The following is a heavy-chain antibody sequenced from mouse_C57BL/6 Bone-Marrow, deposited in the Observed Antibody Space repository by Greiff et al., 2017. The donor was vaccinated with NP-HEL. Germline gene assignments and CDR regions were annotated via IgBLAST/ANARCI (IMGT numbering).Heavy chain of an antibody. CDR2: IDPSDSYT. CDR1: GYTFTSYW. D-gene: IGHD2-5*01. CDR3: ARFYSNYWFAY. J-gene: IGHJ3*01. Sequence: HVQLQQPGAELVMPGASVKLSCKASGYTFTSYWMHWVKQRPGQGLEWIGEIDPSDSYTNYNQKFKGKSTLTVDKSSSTAYMQLSSLTSEDSAVYYCARFYSNYWFAYWGQGTLVTVSA. V-gene: IGHV1-69*01.